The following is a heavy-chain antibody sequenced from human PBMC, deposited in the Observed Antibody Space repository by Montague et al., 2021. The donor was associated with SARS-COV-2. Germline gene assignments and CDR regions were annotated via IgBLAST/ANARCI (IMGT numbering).Heavy chain of an antibody. CDR3: TRHVHMTWPEPSPGFDY. Sequence: SETLSLTCTVSGDSISSSSYNWGWIRQPPGKGLEGIGSVHYNGRTYYNPSLKSRVTIYVDTSKNQISLRLSSVTAADTAVYYSTRHVHMTWPEPSPGFDYWGQGTLVTVSS. J-gene: IGHJ4*02. CDR1: GDSISSSSYN. D-gene: IGHD1-1*01. V-gene: IGHV4-39*01. CDR2: VHYNGRT.